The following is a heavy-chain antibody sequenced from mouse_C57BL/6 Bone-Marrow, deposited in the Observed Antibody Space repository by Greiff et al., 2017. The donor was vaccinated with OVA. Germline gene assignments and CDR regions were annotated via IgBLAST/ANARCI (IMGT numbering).Heavy chain of an antibody. D-gene: IGHD2-1*01. J-gene: IGHJ1*03. CDR3: ARDDGNYWYFDV. Sequence: DVKLQESGPGLVKPSQSLSLTCSVTGYSITSGYYWNWIRQFPGNKLEWMGYISYDGSNNYNPSLKNRISITRDTSKNQFFLKLNSVTTEDTATYYCARDDGNYWYFDVWGTGTTVTVSS. CDR1: GYSITSGYY. CDR2: ISYDGSN. V-gene: IGHV3-6*01.